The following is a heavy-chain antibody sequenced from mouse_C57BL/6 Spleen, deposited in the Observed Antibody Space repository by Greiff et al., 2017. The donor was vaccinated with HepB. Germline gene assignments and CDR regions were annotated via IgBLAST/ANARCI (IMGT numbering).Heavy chain of an antibody. D-gene: IGHD3-2*02. CDR3: ARRDSSGYVGFAY. CDR1: GYTFTSYW. Sequence: QVHVKQPGAELVRPGSSVKLSCKASGYTFTSYWMHWVKQRPIQGLEWIGNIDPSDSETHYNQKFKDKATLTVDKSSSTAYMQLSSLTSEDSAVYYCARRDSSGYVGFAYWGQGTLVTVSA. V-gene: IGHV1-52*01. CDR2: IDPSDSET. J-gene: IGHJ3*01.